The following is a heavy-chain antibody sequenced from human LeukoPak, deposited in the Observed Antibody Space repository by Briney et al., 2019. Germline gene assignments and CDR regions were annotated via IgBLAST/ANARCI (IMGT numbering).Heavy chain of an antibody. CDR3: AKAFTVTRVYNCLDP. CDR2: IYSGGTT. CDR1: GFTVSNNY. Sequence: GGSLRLSCAASGFTVSNNYMSWVRQAPGKGLEWVSVIYSGGTTYYADSVKGRFTISRDNSKNTLYLQMNSLRAEDTAVYYCAKAFTVTRVYNCLDPWGQGTLVTVSS. V-gene: IGHV3-53*01. D-gene: IGHD4-17*01. J-gene: IGHJ5*02.